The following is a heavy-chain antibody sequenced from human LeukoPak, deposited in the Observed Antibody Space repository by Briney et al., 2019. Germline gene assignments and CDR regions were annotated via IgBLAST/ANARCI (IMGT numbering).Heavy chain of an antibody. Sequence: GGSLRLSCAASGFTFRSYNMNWVRQAPGKRPEWVSSIRSSGSYIYYADSVKGRFTISRDNAKNSLYLQMNSLRAEDTALYYCARGASRADYWGQGTLVNVSS. CDR2: IRSSGSYI. CDR3: ARGASRADY. V-gene: IGHV3-21*01. J-gene: IGHJ4*02. CDR1: GFTFRSYN.